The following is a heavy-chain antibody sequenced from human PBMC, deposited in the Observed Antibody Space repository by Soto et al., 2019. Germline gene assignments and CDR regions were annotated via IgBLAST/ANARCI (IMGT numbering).Heavy chain of an antibody. CDR3: AYSESGYSYGLRI. D-gene: IGHD5-18*01. CDR2: IYSGGSS. J-gene: IGHJ4*02. Sequence: EVQLVESGGGLIQPGESLRLSCAASGSTVSSNYMRWVRQAPAKGLEWVSVIYSGGSSYYADAVKGRFTISRDNSKNTLYLQMNSLRAEDTAVYYCAYSESGYSYGLRIWGQGTLITVYS. CDR1: GSTVSSNY. V-gene: IGHV3-53*01.